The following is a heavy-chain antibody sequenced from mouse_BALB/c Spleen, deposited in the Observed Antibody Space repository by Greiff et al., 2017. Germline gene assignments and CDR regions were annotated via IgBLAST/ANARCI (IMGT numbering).Heavy chain of an antibody. D-gene: IGHD1-1*01. CDR1: GFTFSSFG. CDR2: ISSGSSTI. Sequence: EVHLVESGGGLVQPGGSRKLSCAASGFTFSSFGMHWVRQAPEKGLEWVAYISSGSSTIYYADTVKGRFTISRDNPKNTLFLQMTSLRSEDTAMYYCARSAFYYLYYFDYWGQGTTLTVSS. CDR3: ARSAFYYLYYFDY. V-gene: IGHV5-17*02. J-gene: IGHJ2*01.